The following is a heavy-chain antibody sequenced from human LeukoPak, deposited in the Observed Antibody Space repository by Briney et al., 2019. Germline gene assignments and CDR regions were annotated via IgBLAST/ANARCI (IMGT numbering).Heavy chain of an antibody. CDR2: IIPIFGTA. D-gene: IGHD1-1*01. Sequence: SVKVSCKASGGTFSSYAISWVRQAPGQGPEWMGGIIPIFGTANYAQKFQGRVTITTDESTSTAYMELSSLRSEDTAVYYCAGSGANWNFSWSFDYWGQGTLVTVSS. V-gene: IGHV1-69*05. CDR1: GGTFSSYA. J-gene: IGHJ4*02. CDR3: AGSGANWNFSWSFDY.